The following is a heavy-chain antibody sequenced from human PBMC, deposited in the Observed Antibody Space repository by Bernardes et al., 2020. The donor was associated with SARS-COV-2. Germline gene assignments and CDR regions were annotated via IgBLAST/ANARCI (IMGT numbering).Heavy chain of an antibody. J-gene: IGHJ5*02. CDR2: ISNSGGGT. CDR1: GLTFSNYV. D-gene: IGHD3-3*01. V-gene: IGHV3-64D*06. Sequence: GGSLRLSCSASGLTFSNYVMHWVRQAPGKGLEYVSAISNSGGGTYYADSVKGRFTISRDNSKNTLYLQMSSLRTEDTAVYYCVKGEDGNYDLSFGPWGQGNLVNVSA. CDR3: VKGEDGNYDLSFGP.